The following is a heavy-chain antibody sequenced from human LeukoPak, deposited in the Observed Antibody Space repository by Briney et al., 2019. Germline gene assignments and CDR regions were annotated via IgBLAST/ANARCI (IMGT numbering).Heavy chain of an antibody. CDR2: ISGSGGST. D-gene: IGHD1-26*01. CDR1: GFTFSSYA. J-gene: IGHJ3*02. CDR3: ANDLVGARDAFDI. Sequence: GGSLRLSCAASGFTFSSYAMSWVRQAPGKGLEWVSAISGSGGSTYYAGSVKGRFTISRDNSKNTLYLQMNSLRAEDTAVYYCANDLVGARDAFDIWGQGTMVTASS. V-gene: IGHV3-23*01.